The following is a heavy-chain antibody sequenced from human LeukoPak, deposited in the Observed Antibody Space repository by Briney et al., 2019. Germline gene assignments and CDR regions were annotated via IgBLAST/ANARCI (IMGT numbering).Heavy chain of an antibody. CDR2: IGASGGPT. Sequence: GGSLRLSCAASGFTFSSYAMSWVRQAPEKGLEWVSAIGASGGPTFYSDSVRGRFTISRDNSKNTLCLQLNSLRAEDTAVYYCATLARFSGSCHGVDYWGQGTLVTVSS. V-gene: IGHV3-23*01. D-gene: IGHD1-26*01. CDR1: GFTFSSYA. J-gene: IGHJ4*02. CDR3: ATLARFSGSCHGVDY.